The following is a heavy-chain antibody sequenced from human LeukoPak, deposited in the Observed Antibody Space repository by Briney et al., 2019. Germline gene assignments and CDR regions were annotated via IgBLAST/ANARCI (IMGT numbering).Heavy chain of an antibody. CDR1: GGSISSYY. V-gene: IGHV4-59*01. CDR2: IYYSGST. J-gene: IGHJ4*02. CDR3: ARDPLTYYDFWSGYYSGSYGFDY. D-gene: IGHD3-3*01. Sequence: PSETLSLTCTVSGGSISSYYWSRIRQPPGKGLEWIGYIYYSGSTNYNPSLKSRVTISVDTSKNQFSLKLSSVTAADTAVYYCARDPLTYYDFWSGYYSGSYGFDYWGQGTLVTVSS.